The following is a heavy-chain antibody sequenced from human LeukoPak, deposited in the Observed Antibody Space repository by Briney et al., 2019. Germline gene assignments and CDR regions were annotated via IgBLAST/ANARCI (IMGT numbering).Heavy chain of an antibody. CDR2: IYYSGST. J-gene: IGHJ4*02. CDR1: GGSISSYY. Sequence: PSETLSLTCTVSGGSISSYYWSWIRQPPGKGLEWIGYIYYSGSTNYNPSLKSRVTISVDTSKNQFSLKLSSVTAADTAVYYCARLAPHRYGSGSYYPDFWGQGTLVTVSS. CDR3: ARLAPHRYGSGSYYPDF. D-gene: IGHD3-10*01. V-gene: IGHV4-59*01.